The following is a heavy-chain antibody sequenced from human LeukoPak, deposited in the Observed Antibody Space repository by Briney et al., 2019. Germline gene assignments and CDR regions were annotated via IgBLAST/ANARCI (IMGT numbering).Heavy chain of an antibody. CDR3: VGPGATTRFDY. Sequence: PSETLSLTCVVYLGSLTDFWWGGIRQPPGKGLEWIGEINHSGTTYYNPSLKSRVTISVDTSKNQFCLKLDSVTAADTAIYYCVGPGATTRFDYWGQGSLVTVSS. CDR1: LGSLTDFW. CDR2: INHSGTT. J-gene: IGHJ4*02. D-gene: IGHD1-26*01. V-gene: IGHV4-34*01.